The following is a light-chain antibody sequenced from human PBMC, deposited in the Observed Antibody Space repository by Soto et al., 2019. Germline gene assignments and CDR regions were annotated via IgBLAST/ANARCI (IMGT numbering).Light chain of an antibody. CDR2: DTT. Sequence: QAVVTQEPSLTVSPEGTATCPFAPTPEPVTSGHYPNWSQQKPGQAPRTLIYDTTNKHSWTPARFSGSLLGGKAALTLSGAQPEVEAEYYCLLSYSGARVFGGGTKLTVL. CDR1: PEPVTSGHY. CDR3: LLSYSGARV. V-gene: IGLV7-46*01. J-gene: IGLJ3*02.